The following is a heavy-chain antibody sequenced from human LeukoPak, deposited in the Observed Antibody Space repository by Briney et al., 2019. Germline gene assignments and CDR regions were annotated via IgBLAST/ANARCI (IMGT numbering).Heavy chain of an antibody. CDR3: ARDTRYCSSTSCYYWYFDL. CDR2: ISSSSSYI. CDR1: GFTFSSYS. Sequence: GGSLRLSCAASGFTFSSYSMNWVRQAPGKGLEWVSSISSSSSYIYYADSVKGRFTISRDNAKNSLYLQMNSLRAEDTAVYYCARDTRYCSSTSCYYWYFDLWGRGTLVTVSS. D-gene: IGHD2-2*01. J-gene: IGHJ2*01. V-gene: IGHV3-21*01.